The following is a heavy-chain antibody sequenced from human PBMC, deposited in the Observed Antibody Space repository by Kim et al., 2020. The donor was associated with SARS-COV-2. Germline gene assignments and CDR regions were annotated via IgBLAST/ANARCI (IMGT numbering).Heavy chain of an antibody. CDR2: ISYDGSNK. CDR1: RFTFSSYA. Sequence: GGSLRLSCAASRFTFSSYAMHWVRQAPGKGLEWVAVISYDGSNKYYADSVKGRFTISRDNSKNTLYLQMNSLRAEDTAVYYCATDGYNSYYYYGMDVWGQGTTVTVSS. J-gene: IGHJ6*02. D-gene: IGHD1-1*01. V-gene: IGHV3-30*04. CDR3: ATDGYNSYYYYGMDV.